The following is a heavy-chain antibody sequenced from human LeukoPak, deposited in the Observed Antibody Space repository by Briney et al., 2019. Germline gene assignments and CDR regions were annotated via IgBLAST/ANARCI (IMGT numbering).Heavy chain of an antibody. Sequence: PSETLSLTCIVSGVFISNYYWSWIRQPPGKGLEWIGYIYYSGSSNYNPSLTSRVTISVDTSKNQFSLKLTSVTAADTAVYYCARANGSYTRLDYWGQGTLVTVSS. CDR2: IYYSGSS. V-gene: IGHV4-59*01. D-gene: IGHD1-26*01. J-gene: IGHJ4*02. CDR3: ARANGSYTRLDY. CDR1: GVFISNYY.